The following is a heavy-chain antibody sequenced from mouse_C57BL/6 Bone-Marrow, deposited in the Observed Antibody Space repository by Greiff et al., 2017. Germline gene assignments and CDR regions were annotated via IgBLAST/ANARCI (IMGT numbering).Heavy chain of an antibody. V-gene: IGHV5-6*01. J-gene: IGHJ1*03. D-gene: IGHD1-1*01. CDR2: ISSGGSYI. CDR3: ASFSGLLRTWYSDV. CDR1: GFTFSSYG. Sequence: EVMLVESGGDLVKPGGSLKLSCAASGFTFSSYGMSWVRQTPDKRLEWVATISSGGSYIYSPDSVNERFTISRDNAKNTLYLQMSSLKSENTSMYYCASFSGLLRTWYSDVWGTGTTVTVSS.